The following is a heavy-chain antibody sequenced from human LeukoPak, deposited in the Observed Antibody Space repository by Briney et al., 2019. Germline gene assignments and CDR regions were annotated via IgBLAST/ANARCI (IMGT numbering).Heavy chain of an antibody. Sequence: ASVKVSCKASGYTFTGCYMHWVRQAPGQGLEWMGRINPNSGGTNYAQKFQGRVTMTRDTSISTAYMELSRLRSDDTAVYYCAREGYDFWSGYPHYYGMDVWGQGTTVTVSS. CDR1: GYTFTGCY. CDR3: AREGYDFWSGYPHYYGMDV. V-gene: IGHV1-2*06. J-gene: IGHJ6*02. D-gene: IGHD3-3*01. CDR2: INPNSGGT.